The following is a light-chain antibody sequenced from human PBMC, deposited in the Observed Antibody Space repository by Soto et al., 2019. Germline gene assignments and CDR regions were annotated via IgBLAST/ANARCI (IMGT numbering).Light chain of an antibody. CDR2: SNN. V-gene: IGLV1-47*02. Sequence: QSVLTQPPSASGTPGQRVTISCSGSTSNIGSNYVYWYQQLPGTAPKLLIYSNNQRPSGVPDRFSGSKSGTSASLAISGLRSDDEGDYYCAAWDDSLSGSYVFGTGTKLTVL. J-gene: IGLJ1*01. CDR3: AAWDDSLSGSYV. CDR1: TSNIGSNY.